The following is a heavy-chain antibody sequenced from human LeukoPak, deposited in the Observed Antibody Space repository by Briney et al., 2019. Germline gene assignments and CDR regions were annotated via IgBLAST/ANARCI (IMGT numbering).Heavy chain of an antibody. CDR1: GYTFTSYY. Sequence: ASVKVSCKASGYTFTSYYMHWVRQAPGQGLEWMGIINPSGGSTSYAQKFQGRVTMTRDTSASTAYMELSSLRSEDTAVYYCARAPEYYDFWSGYPRVGYYYYGMDVWGQGTTVTVSS. J-gene: IGHJ6*02. CDR2: INPSGGST. V-gene: IGHV1-46*01. CDR3: ARAPEYYDFWSGYPRVGYYYYGMDV. D-gene: IGHD3-3*01.